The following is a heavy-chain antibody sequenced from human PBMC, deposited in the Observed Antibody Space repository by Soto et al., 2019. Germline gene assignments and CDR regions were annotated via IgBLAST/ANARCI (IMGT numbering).Heavy chain of an antibody. CDR2: IKSKTDGGTT. Sequence: GESLKISCAASGFTFSNAWMNWVRQAPGKGLEWVGRIKSKTDGGTTDYAAPVKGRFTISREDSKNTLYLQMNSLKTEDTAVYYCTTADIVVVPAAVGYYYGMDVWGQGTTVTVSS. CDR1: GFTFSNAW. CDR3: TTADIVVVPAAVGYYYGMDV. D-gene: IGHD2-2*01. J-gene: IGHJ6*02. V-gene: IGHV3-15*07.